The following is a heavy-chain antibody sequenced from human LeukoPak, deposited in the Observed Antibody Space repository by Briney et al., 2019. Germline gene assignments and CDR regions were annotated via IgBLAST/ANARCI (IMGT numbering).Heavy chain of an antibody. CDR2: IYSCGST. CDR3: ARDRTEYYYDSSGYYYYYYGMDV. CDR1: GGSISSSSYY. J-gene: IGHJ6*02. Sequence: PSETLSLTCTVSGGSISSSSYYWGWIRQPPGTGLEWVSVIYSCGSTYYADSVKGRFTISRDNSKNTLYLQMNSLRAEDTAVYYCARDRTEYYYDSSGYYYYYYGMDVWGQGTTVTVSS. D-gene: IGHD3-22*01. V-gene: IGHV3-53*05.